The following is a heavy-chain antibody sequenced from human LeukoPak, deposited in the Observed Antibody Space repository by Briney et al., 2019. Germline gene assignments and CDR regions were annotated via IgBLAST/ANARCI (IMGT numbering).Heavy chain of an antibody. CDR1: GGSISSSNW. J-gene: IGHJ4*02. V-gene: IGHV4-4*02. CDR2: IYHSGSA. Sequence: SEILSLTCAVSGGSISSSNWWSWVRQPPGKGLEWIGEIYHSGSANYNPSLKSRVTISVDKSKNQFSLKLSSVTAADTAVYYCARDPVVGATGYWGQGTLVTVSS. CDR3: ARDPVVGATGY. D-gene: IGHD1-26*01.